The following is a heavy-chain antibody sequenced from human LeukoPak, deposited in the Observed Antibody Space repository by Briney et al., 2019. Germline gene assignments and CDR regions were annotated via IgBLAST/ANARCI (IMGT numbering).Heavy chain of an antibody. CDR1: GFTSSSYW. D-gene: IGHD3-10*01. J-gene: IGHJ4*02. Sequence: GGSLRLSCAASGFTSSSYWMSWVRQAPGKGLEWVANIKQDGSEKYYVDSVKGRFTISRDNAKNSLYLQMNSLRAEDTAVYYCARGKEYYGSGKDWGQGTLATVSS. CDR3: ARGKEYYGSGKD. V-gene: IGHV3-7*01. CDR2: IKQDGSEK.